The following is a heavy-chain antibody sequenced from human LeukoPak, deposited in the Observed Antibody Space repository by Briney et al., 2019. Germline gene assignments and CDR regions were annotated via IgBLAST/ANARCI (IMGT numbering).Heavy chain of an antibody. CDR3: ARGAWGYSSSSWYLDY. CDR1: GYTFTGYY. CDR2: INPNSGGT. Sequence: ASVTVSCKASGYTFTGYYMHWVRQAPRQGLEWMGRINPNSGGTNYAQKFQGRVTMTRDTSISTAYMELSRLRSDDTAVYYCARGAWGYSSSSWYLDYWGQGTLVTVSS. V-gene: IGHV1-2*06. D-gene: IGHD6-6*01. J-gene: IGHJ4*02.